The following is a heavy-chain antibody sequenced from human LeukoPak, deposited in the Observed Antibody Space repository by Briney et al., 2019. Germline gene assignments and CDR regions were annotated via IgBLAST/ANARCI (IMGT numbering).Heavy chain of an antibody. Sequence: PSQTLSLTCTVSGGSISSGSYYWSWIRQPAGKGLEWIGRIYTSGSTNYNPSLKSRVTISVDTSKNQFSLKLSSVTAADTAVYYCARDLREDYDSSGFGVYWYFDLWGRGTLVTVSS. J-gene: IGHJ2*01. CDR3: ARDLREDYDSSGFGVYWYFDL. D-gene: IGHD3-22*01. V-gene: IGHV4-61*02. CDR1: GGSISSGSYY. CDR2: IYTSGST.